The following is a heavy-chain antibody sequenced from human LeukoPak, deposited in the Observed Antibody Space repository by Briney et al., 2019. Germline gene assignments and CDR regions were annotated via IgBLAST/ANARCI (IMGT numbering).Heavy chain of an antibody. CDR1: GYTFTTYD. Sequence: ASAKVSCKASGYTFTTYDINWVRQATGQGLEWMGWMNPNSGNTGYTQKFQGRVTMTRNTSISTAYMELSSPRSEDTAVYYRAREGNQQSRVNWFDPWGQGTLVAVSS. D-gene: IGHD6-13*01. J-gene: IGHJ5*02. CDR2: MNPNSGNT. V-gene: IGHV1-8*01. CDR3: AREGNQQSRVNWFDP.